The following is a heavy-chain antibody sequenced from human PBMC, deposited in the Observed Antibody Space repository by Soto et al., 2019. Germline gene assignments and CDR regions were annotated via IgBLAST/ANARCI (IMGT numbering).Heavy chain of an antibody. J-gene: IGHJ4*02. CDR2: IYHSGST. CDR1: GGSISSGGYS. CDR3: ARDSSGYYYYFDY. V-gene: IGHV4-30-2*01. Sequence: QLQLQESGSGLVKPSPTLSLTCAVSGGSISSGGYSWSWIRQPPGKGLEWIGYIYHSGSTYYNPSLKSRVTISVDRSKNQFSLKLSSVTAADTAVYYCARDSSGYYYYFDYWGQGTLVTVSS. D-gene: IGHD3-22*01.